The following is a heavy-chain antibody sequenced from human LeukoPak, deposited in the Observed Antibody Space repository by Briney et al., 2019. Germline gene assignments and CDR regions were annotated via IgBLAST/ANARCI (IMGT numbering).Heavy chain of an antibody. CDR1: GFTFSSYA. V-gene: IGHV3-23*01. Sequence: GGSLRLSCAAFGFTFSSYAMSWVRQAPGKGLEWVSAISGSGGSTYYADSVKGRFTISRDNSKNTLYLQMNSLRAEDTAVYYCAKDPRGAFYYYGMDVWGQGTTVTVSS. CDR2: ISGSGGST. J-gene: IGHJ6*02. D-gene: IGHD3-16*01. CDR3: AKDPRGAFYYYGMDV.